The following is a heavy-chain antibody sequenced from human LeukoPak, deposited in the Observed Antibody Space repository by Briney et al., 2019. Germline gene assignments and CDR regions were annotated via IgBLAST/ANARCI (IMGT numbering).Heavy chain of an antibody. CDR1: GDSIFTNNGA. J-gene: IGHJ4*02. CDR2: TYYRAKWSF. Sequence: SQTLSLTCAISGDSIFTNNGAWNWIRQSPSRGLEWLGRTYYRAKWSFDYAVSVKSRITINADTSNNQFSLQLSSVTPEDPAVYYCARGKYTSFDNWGQGTLVTVSS. CDR3: ARGKYTSFDN. D-gene: IGHD6-6*01. V-gene: IGHV6-1*01.